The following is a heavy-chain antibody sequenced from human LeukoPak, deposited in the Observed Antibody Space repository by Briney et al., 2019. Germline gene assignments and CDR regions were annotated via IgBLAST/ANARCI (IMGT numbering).Heavy chain of an antibody. CDR3: AAREYSYGYFDY. CDR1: GGTFSSYA. V-gene: IGHV1-69*13. CDR2: IIPIFGTA. J-gene: IGHJ4*02. Sequence: SVKVSCKASGGTFSSYAISWVRQAPGQGLEWMGGIIPIFGTANYAQKFQGRVTITADESTSTAYMELSSLRSEDTAVYYCAAREYSYGYFDYWGQGTLVTVSS. D-gene: IGHD5-18*01.